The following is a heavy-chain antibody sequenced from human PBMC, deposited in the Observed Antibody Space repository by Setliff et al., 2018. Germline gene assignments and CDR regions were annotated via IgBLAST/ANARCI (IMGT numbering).Heavy chain of an antibody. J-gene: IGHJ4*02. Sequence: ASVKVSCKASGYTFTSYGITWVRQAPGQGLEWMGWISPYSGESNYAQKFQDRLTVTADTSTKTTYMALRSLTSDDTAVYFCTRSRAPRVVLAADFDLWGQGTLVTVSS. V-gene: IGHV1-18*01. CDR1: GYTFTSYG. D-gene: IGHD3-16*01. CDR2: ISPYSGES. CDR3: TRSRAPRVVLAADFDL.